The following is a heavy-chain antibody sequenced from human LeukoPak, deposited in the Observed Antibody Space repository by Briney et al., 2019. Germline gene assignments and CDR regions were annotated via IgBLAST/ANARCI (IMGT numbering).Heavy chain of an antibody. Sequence: PGGSLRLSCAASGFTFSSYTMSWVRQAPGKGLEWVSAIIGSGGSTYYADSVKGRFTISRDNSKNTLYLQMNSLRADDTAVYYCARDASAMMYYFDYWGQGTLVTVSS. CDR1: GFTFSSYT. CDR3: ARDASAMMYYFDY. D-gene: IGHD3-22*01. J-gene: IGHJ4*02. V-gene: IGHV3-23*01. CDR2: IIGSGGST.